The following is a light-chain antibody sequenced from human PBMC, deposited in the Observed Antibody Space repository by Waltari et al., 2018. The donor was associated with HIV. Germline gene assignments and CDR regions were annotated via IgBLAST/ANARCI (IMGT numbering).Light chain of an antibody. CDR1: SPNLGRNT. CDR2: SNN. CDR3: TAWDDGLSDPV. Sequence: QSVLTPPPSASGTPAQRVTISCSGTSPNLGRNTVTWYPQHPGTAPKLLIYSNNQRPSGVPDRFSGSKSGTSASLAISGLQSEDEADYYCTAWDDGLSDPVFGGGTKLTVL. V-gene: IGLV1-44*01. J-gene: IGLJ3*02.